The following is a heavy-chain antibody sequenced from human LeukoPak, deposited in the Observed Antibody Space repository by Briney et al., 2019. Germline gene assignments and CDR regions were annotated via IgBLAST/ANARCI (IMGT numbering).Heavy chain of an antibody. J-gene: IGHJ3*02. CDR2: ISSSSYI. D-gene: IGHD6-13*01. CDR3: AKALSQQLVPDDAFDI. CDR1: GFTFSSYS. V-gene: IGHV3-21*04. Sequence: GGSLRLSCAASGFTFSSYSMNWVRQAPGKGLEWVSSISSSSYIYYADSVKGRFTISRDNAKNSLYLQMNSLRAEDTAIYYCAKALSQQLVPDDAFDIWGQGTMVTVSS.